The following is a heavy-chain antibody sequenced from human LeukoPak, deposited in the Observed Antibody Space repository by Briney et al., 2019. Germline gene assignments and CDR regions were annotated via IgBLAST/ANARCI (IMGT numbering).Heavy chain of an antibody. CDR2: INHSGST. J-gene: IGHJ4*02. Sequence: NPSETLSLTCAVYGGSFSGYYWSWIRQPPGKGLEWIGEINHSGSTNYNPSLKSRVTISVDTSKNQFSLKLSSVTAADTAVYYCARDPMVRGVIGYWGQGTLVTVSS. CDR3: ARDPMVRGVIGY. V-gene: IGHV4-34*01. D-gene: IGHD3-10*01. CDR1: GGSFSGYY.